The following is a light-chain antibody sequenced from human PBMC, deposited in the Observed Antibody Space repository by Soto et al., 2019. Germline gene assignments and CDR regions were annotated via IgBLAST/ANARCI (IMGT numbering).Light chain of an antibody. Sequence: DIQMTQSPSTLSASVGDRVTISCRASQSISSWLAWYQQKPGKAPNLLIYKASTLESGVPSRFSGSGSGTEFTLTISSLQPDDFATYYCLQYSSYWTFGHGTKVEIK. V-gene: IGKV1-5*03. CDR1: QSISSW. CDR3: LQYSSYWT. J-gene: IGKJ1*01. CDR2: KAS.